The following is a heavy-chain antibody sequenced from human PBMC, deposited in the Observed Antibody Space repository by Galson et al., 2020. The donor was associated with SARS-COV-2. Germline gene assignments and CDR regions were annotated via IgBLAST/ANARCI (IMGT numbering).Heavy chain of an antibody. CDR3: ARADLWSGSGGDAFDI. Sequence: LSLTCVASGFTFNTYDMNWVRQAPGKGLEWMSFIGPSGSTRYYAGSVMGRFTVSRDNAKNSLYLQMNNLRAEDTAVYYCARADLWSGSGGDAFDIWGQGTMVTVSS. J-gene: IGHJ3*02. D-gene: IGHD3-3*01. CDR2: IGPSGSTR. V-gene: IGHV3-48*03. CDR1: GFTFNTYD.